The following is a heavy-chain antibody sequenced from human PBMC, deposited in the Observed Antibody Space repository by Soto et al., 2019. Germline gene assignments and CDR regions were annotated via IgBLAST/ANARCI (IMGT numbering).Heavy chain of an antibody. CDR3: AKEDVGGHYYSGL. CDR1: GFTFRNYV. CDR2: ISNSGGST. V-gene: IGHV3-23*01. Sequence: EVPLLESGGGLVQPGGSLRISCAASGFTFRNYVMSWVRQAPGKGLEWVSSISNSGGSTYYADSVKGRFTISRDNSKNTLYLQMNSLRAEDTAVYYCAKEDVGGHYYSGLWGRGTLVTVSS. J-gene: IGHJ4*02. D-gene: IGHD1-26*01.